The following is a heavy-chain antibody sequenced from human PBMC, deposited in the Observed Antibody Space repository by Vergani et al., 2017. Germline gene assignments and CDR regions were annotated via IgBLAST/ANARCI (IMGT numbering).Heavy chain of an antibody. V-gene: IGHV1-46*01. CDR2: INPSGGST. CDR3: AGGSGSTSCYKRGEGWFDP. D-gene: IGHD2-2*02. J-gene: IGHJ5*02. CDR1: GYTFTSYY. Sequence: QVQLVQSGAEVKKPGASVKVSCQASGYTFTSYYIHWVRQAPGQGLEWMGIINPSGGSTNYAQKFQGRVTMTRDTSTSTVFMELSSLRSEDTAVYYCAGGSGSTSCYKRGEGWFDPWGQGTLVTVSS.